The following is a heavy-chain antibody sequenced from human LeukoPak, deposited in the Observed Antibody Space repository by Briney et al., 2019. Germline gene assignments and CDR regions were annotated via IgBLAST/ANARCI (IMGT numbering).Heavy chain of an antibody. CDR1: GLTFSNFG. D-gene: IGHD5-12*01. V-gene: IGHV3-23*01. J-gene: IGHJ6*03. CDR2: ISGSGNKT. Sequence: GGSLRLSCAASGLTFSNFGMSWIRQAPGKGLEWVSAISGSGNKTYFADSVKGRFTISRDNSKSTLYLQMNSLRAEDTAVYYCAKRGYSGYDYRNYYYYYMDVWGKGTTVTVSS. CDR3: AKRGYSGYDYRNYYYYYMDV.